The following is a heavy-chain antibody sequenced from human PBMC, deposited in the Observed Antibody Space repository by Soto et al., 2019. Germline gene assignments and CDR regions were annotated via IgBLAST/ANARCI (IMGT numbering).Heavy chain of an antibody. CDR1: GDSVSSNIAA. V-gene: IGHV6-1*01. CDR3: ARGTYYDFWSGYLYYYYYMDV. Sequence: SQTLSLTCAISGDSVSSNIAAWNWIRQSPSRGLEWLGRTYYRSKWYNDYAVSVKSRITINPDTSKNQFSLQLNSVTPEDTAVYYCARGTYYDFWSGYLYYYYYMDVWGKGTTVTVSS. J-gene: IGHJ6*03. CDR2: TYYRSKWYN. D-gene: IGHD3-3*01.